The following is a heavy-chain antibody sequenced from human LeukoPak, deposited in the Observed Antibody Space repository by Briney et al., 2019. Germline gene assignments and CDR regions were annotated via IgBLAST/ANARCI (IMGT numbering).Heavy chain of an antibody. J-gene: IGHJ4*02. V-gene: IGHV4-39*01. CDR1: GGSISSSSYY. Sequence: SETLSLTCTVSGGSISSSSYYWGWIRQPPGKGLEWIGSIYYSGSTYYNPSLKSRVTISVDTSKNQFSLKLSSVTAADTAVYYCARHILRFTIFGVVRSYYFDYWGQGTLVTVSS. D-gene: IGHD3-3*01. CDR2: IYYSGST. CDR3: ARHILRFTIFGVVRSYYFDY.